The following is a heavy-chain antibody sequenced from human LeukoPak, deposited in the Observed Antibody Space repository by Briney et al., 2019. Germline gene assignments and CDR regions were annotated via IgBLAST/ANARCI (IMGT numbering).Heavy chain of an antibody. D-gene: IGHD3-10*01. CDR3: AREPAGTGYFDY. CDR2: INPSDGNT. CDR1: GYTFTTYY. Sequence: ASVKVSCKASGYTFTTYYMHWVRQAPGQGLEWVGIINPSDGNTSYAQKFQGRITMTRDTSTSTVYMELSSLRSEDTAVYYCAREPAGTGYFDYWGQGTLVTVSS. V-gene: IGHV1-46*01. J-gene: IGHJ4*02.